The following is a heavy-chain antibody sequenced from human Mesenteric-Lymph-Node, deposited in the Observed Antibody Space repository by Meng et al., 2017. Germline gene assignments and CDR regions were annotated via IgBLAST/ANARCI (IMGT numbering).Heavy chain of an antibody. Sequence: VRVVAVGGGLVKLGGSRRLSCAASGFTFSDYYMSWIRQAPGKGLEWVSYISSSGSTIYYADSVKGRFTISRDNAKNSLYLQMNSLRAEDTAVYYCARSLPYSGSYYGDYWGQGTLVTVSS. V-gene: IGHV3-11*01. CDR1: GFTFSDYY. CDR3: ARSLPYSGSYYGDY. CDR2: ISSSGSTI. D-gene: IGHD1-26*01. J-gene: IGHJ4*02.